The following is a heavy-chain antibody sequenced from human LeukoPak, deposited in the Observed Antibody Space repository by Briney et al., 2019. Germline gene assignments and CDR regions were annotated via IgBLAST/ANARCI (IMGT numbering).Heavy chain of an antibody. CDR1: GFTFSSYE. D-gene: IGHD3-16*01. CDR2: ISSSGSTI. V-gene: IGHV3-48*03. Sequence: GGSLRLSCAASGFTFSSYEMIWVRQAPGKGLEWVSYISSSGSTIYYADSVKGRFTISRDNAKNSLYLQMNSLRAEDTAVYYCARITGNAFDIWGQGTMVTVSS. J-gene: IGHJ3*02. CDR3: ARITGNAFDI.